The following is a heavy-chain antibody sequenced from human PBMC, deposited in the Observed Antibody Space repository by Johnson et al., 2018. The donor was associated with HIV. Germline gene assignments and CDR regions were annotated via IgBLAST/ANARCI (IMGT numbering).Heavy chain of an antibody. CDR1: GFTFDDYG. CDR3: ARGYSYEWRGELDAFDI. CDR2: INWNGGST. J-gene: IGHJ3*02. Sequence: VQLVESGGGVVRPGGSLRLSCVASGFTFDDYGMSWVRQAPGKGLEWVSGINWNGGSTGYGDSVKGRFTISRDNAKNSLYLQMNSLRAEDTALYYCARGYSYEWRGELDAFDIWGQGTIVTVSS. D-gene: IGHD5-18*01. V-gene: IGHV3-20*04.